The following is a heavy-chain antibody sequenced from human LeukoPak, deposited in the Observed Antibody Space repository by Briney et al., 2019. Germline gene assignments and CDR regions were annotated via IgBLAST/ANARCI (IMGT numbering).Heavy chain of an antibody. D-gene: IGHD3-10*02. V-gene: IGHV3-11*04. J-gene: IGHJ6*04. CDR3: AELGITMIGGV. CDR2: ISSRGSTI. CDR1: GFTFSDYY. Sequence: GGSLRLSCAASGFTFSDYYMSCIPQAPGKGLELVSYISSRGSTIYYADSVKGRFTISRDNAKNSLYLQMNSLRAEDTAVYYCAELGITMIGGVWGKGTTVTISS.